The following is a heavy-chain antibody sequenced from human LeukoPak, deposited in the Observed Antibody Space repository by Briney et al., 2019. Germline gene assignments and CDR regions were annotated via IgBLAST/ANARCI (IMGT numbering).Heavy chain of an antibody. CDR1: GYTFASYG. V-gene: IGHV1-69*13. Sequence: SVKVSCKASGYTFASYGISWVRQAPGQGLEWMGGIIPIFGTANYAQKFQGRVTITADESTSTAYMELSSLRSEDTVVYYCARDLSAAGTINPYNWFDPWGQGTLVTVSS. CDR2: IIPIFGTA. J-gene: IGHJ5*02. CDR3: ARDLSAAGTINPYNWFDP. D-gene: IGHD6-13*01.